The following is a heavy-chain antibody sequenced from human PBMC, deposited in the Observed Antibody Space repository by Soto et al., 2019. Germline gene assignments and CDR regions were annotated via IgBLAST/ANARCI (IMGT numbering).Heavy chain of an antibody. D-gene: IGHD4-4*01. V-gene: IGHV3-23*01. CDR2: ISVSGGST. Sequence: PGGSLRLSCAASGFTFSSYAMSWVRQAPGKGLEWVSAISVSGGSTYYADSVKGRFTISRDNSKNTLYLQMNSLRAEDTAVYYCEKAAVPGNYRLYFDYWGQGTLVTVSS. CDR1: GFTFSSYA. J-gene: IGHJ4*02. CDR3: EKAAVPGNYRLYFDY.